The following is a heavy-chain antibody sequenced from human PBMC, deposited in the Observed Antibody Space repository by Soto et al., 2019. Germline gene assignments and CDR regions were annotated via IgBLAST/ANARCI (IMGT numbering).Heavy chain of an antibody. V-gene: IGHV3-23*01. CDR1: GFTFSSYA. Sequence: DVQLLESGGGLVQPGGSVRLSCAASGFTFSSYAMSWVRQAPGKGLEWVSAISGNGADTSYADSVRGRFTISRDNSKDTLFLQMNSLRADDTAVYYCARPRSGSNGGKLDYWGQGTLVTVSS. J-gene: IGHJ4*02. CDR2: ISGNGADT. D-gene: IGHD1-26*01. CDR3: ARPRSGSNGGKLDY.